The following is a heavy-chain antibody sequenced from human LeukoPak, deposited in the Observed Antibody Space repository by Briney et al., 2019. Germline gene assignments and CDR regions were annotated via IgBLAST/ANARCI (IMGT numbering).Heavy chain of an antibody. V-gene: IGHV1-2*02. Sequence: ASVKVSCKASGYTFTGYYMHWVRQAPGQGLEWMGWINPNSGGTNYAQKFQGRVTMTRDTSISTAYMELSRLRSDDTAVYYCARDEGTVAGRGFDPWGKGTLVTVSS. D-gene: IGHD6-19*01. J-gene: IGHJ5*02. CDR2: INPNSGGT. CDR1: GYTFTGYY. CDR3: ARDEGTVAGRGFDP.